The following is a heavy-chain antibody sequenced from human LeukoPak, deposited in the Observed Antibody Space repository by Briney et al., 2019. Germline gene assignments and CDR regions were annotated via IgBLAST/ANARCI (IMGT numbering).Heavy chain of an antibody. CDR1: GFTFSSYA. J-gene: IGHJ5*02. CDR3: ARDPHSAAANWFDP. V-gene: IGHV3-30-3*01. Sequence: GGSLRLSCAASGFTFSSYAMHWVRQAPGKGLEWVAVISYDGSNKYYADSVKGRFTISRDNANNSLDLQMHSLRVEDTAVYYCARDPHSAAANWFDPWGQGTLVTVSS. CDR2: ISYDGSNK. D-gene: IGHD6-13*01.